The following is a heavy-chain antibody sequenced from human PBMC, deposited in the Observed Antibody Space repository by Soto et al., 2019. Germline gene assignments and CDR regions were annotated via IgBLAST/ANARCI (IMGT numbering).Heavy chain of an antibody. CDR1: GFTFSSYA. V-gene: IGHV3-23*01. CDR2: ISGSGGST. CDR3: AIHASGYCSGGSCYGAFDY. Sequence: EVQLLESGGGLVQPGGSLRLSCAASGFTFSSYAMSWVRQAPGKGLEWVSAISGSGGSTYYADSVKGRFTISRDNSKNTLYLQMNSLRAEDTAVYYCAIHASGYCSGGSCYGAFDYWGQGTLVTVSS. J-gene: IGHJ4*02. D-gene: IGHD2-15*01.